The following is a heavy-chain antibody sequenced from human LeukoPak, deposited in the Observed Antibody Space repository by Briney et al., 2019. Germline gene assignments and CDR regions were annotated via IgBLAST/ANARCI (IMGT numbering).Heavy chain of an antibody. V-gene: IGHV4-61*02. Sequence: PSQTLSLTCTVSGGSISSGSYYWSWIRQPAGKGLEWIGRIYTSGSTNYNPSLKSRVTISVDTSKNQFSLKLSSVTAADTAVYYCARGSSSSWYDAGGDYYYYMDVWGKGTTVTVSS. CDR3: ARGSSSSWYDAGGDYYYYMDV. D-gene: IGHD6-13*01. J-gene: IGHJ6*03. CDR2: IYTSGST. CDR1: GGSISSGSYY.